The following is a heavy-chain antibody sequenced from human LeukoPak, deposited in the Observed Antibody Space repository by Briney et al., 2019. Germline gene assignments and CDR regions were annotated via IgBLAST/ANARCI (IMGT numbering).Heavy chain of an antibody. J-gene: IGHJ4*02. CDR2: ISGSGGST. V-gene: IGHV3-23*01. CDR1: GFTFSSYA. Sequence: HPGGSLTLFCAASGFTFSSYAMSWVRQAPGKGLEWVSAISGSGGSTYYAGSVKGRFTISRDNSKNTLYLQMNSLRAEDTAVYYCAKDKDYSNFYFDYWGQGTLVTVPS. CDR3: AKDKDYSNFYFDY. D-gene: IGHD4-11*01.